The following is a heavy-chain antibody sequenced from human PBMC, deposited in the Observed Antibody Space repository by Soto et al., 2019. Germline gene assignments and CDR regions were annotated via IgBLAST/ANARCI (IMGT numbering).Heavy chain of an antibody. CDR3: AAGEASSRNLAPYYLDF. CDR2: IHYSGTT. Sequence: WETLSLPCTVSGGSMRNYIWTWIRKPPGKGLERIGYIHYSGTTSFFPSYNPSLRSRATISEDTSKNQFSLKLLSVTTGDTAVYFCAAGEASSRNLAPYYLDFWGQGTLVTVSS. J-gene: IGHJ4*02. V-gene: IGHV4-59*01. CDR1: GGSMRNYI. D-gene: IGHD6-13*01.